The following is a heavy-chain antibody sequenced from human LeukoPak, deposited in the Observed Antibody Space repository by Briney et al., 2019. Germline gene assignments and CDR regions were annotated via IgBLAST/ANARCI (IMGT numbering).Heavy chain of an antibody. D-gene: IGHD6-19*01. CDR2: IKQDGSEK. CDR1: GFTFSNYW. J-gene: IGHJ4*02. CDR3: ARYNGYNSG. V-gene: IGHV3-7*01. Sequence: GGSLRLSCVASGFTFSNYWMTWVRQAPGKGVEWVANIKQDGSEKYYLDSVNGRFTISRDNAKSSLYLQMNSLRAEDTAVYYCARYNGYNSGWGQGTLVTVSS.